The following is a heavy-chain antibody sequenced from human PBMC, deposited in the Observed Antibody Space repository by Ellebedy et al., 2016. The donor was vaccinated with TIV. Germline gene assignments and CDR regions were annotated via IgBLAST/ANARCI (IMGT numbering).Heavy chain of an antibody. Sequence: GESLKISXKGSGYTFPNYLIAWVRQMPGKGLEWMGIVSPDDSSNKISPSFQGRVTISADKSSSTAYLQWSSLKASDTAMYLCARLPYYYASGTYSPFDFWGQGTLVTVSS. CDR3: ARLPYYYASGTYSPFDF. V-gene: IGHV5-51*01. J-gene: IGHJ4*02. CDR2: VSPDDSSN. D-gene: IGHD3-10*01. CDR1: GYTFPNYL.